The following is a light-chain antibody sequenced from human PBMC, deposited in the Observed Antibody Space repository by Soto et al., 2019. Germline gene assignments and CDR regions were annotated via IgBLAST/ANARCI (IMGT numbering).Light chain of an antibody. V-gene: IGKV1-5*03. CDR1: QSIGGW. Sequence: EIQMTQSPSALSATVGDRVTITCRASQSIGGWLAWYQKKPGKAPKLLIYEASVLQNGVPSRFSGSGSGTEFTLAIDSLQPDDFATYYCQEHNSYIPTFGPGTKVDI. J-gene: IGKJ1*01. CDR3: QEHNSYIPT. CDR2: EAS.